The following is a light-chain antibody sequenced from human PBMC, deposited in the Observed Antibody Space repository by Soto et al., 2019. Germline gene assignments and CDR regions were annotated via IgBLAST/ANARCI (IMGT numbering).Light chain of an antibody. CDR1: SSDVGSYNL. V-gene: IGLV2-23*01. CDR2: EGS. CDR3: CPNAGSSPLV. J-gene: IGLJ2*01. Sequence: QSVLTQPASVSGSPGQSITISCTGTSSDVGSYNLVSWYQQHPGKAPKLMIYEGSKRPSGVSNRFSGSKSGNTASLTISGPQAEEGAYYYCCPNAGSSPLVFGGGTKVTVL.